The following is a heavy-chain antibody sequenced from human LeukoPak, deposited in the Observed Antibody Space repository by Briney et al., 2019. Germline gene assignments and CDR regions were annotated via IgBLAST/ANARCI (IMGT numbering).Heavy chain of an antibody. CDR1: GGSISSYY. J-gene: IGHJ3*02. CDR2: IYYSGST. V-gene: IGHV4-59*01. Sequence: PSETLSLTCTVSGGSISSYYWSWIRQPPGKGLEWIGYIYYSGSTNYNPSLKSRVTISVDTSKNQFSLKLSSVTAADPAVYYCARDRGDYDSSGYYRPSDAFDIWGQGTMVTVSS. D-gene: IGHD3-22*01. CDR3: ARDRGDYDSSGYYRPSDAFDI.